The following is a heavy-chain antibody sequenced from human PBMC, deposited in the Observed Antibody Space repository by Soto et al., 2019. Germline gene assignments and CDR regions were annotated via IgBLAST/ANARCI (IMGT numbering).Heavy chain of an antibody. V-gene: IGHV3-15*07. D-gene: IGHD1-26*01. CDR2: IKSKTDGGTT. Sequence: EVQLVESGGDLVKPGGSLRLSCAASGFGFSYAWLNWVRQAPGKGLEWVGRIKSKTDGGTTDYAAPVKGRFTISRDDSKNTLYLQLNSLKTEDTAVYYCITVPINFVGPDYWGQGTLVTVSS. CDR1: GFGFSYAW. CDR3: ITVPINFVGPDY. J-gene: IGHJ4*02.